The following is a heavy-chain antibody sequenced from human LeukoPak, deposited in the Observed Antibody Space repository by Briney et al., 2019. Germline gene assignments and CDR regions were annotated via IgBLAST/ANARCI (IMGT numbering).Heavy chain of an antibody. D-gene: IGHD6-6*01. V-gene: IGHV1/OR15-3*02. CDR1: GYTFTDYF. Sequence: ASVKVSCKASGYTFTDYFMNWMRQAPGQRLEWMGWINAGNGNTKYSQKLQGRVTITRDTSASTAYMQLSSLRSEDTAVYYCAREASSSLFDYWGQGTLVTVSS. J-gene: IGHJ4*02. CDR2: INAGNGNT. CDR3: AREASSSLFDY.